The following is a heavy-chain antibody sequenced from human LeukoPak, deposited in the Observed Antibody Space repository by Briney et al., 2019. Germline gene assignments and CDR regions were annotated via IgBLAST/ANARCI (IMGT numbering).Heavy chain of an antibody. D-gene: IGHD2-2*02. Sequence: ASVKVSCKASGYTFTGYYMHWVRQAPGQGLAWMGWINPNSGGTNYAQKFQGRVTMTRDTSISTAYMELSRLRSDDTAVYYCARDTIRSCSSTSCYNYYYYYMDVWGKGTTVTVSS. CDR3: ARDTIRSCSSTSCYNYYYYYMDV. J-gene: IGHJ6*03. V-gene: IGHV1-2*02. CDR1: GYTFTGYY. CDR2: INPNSGGT.